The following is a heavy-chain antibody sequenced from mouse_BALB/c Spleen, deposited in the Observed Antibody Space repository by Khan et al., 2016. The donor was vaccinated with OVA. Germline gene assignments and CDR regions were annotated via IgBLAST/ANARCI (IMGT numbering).Heavy chain of an antibody. V-gene: IGHV2-5*01. Sequence: QVQLKQSGPGLVQPSQSLSITCTVSGFSLTNYGVHWVRQSPGKGLEWLGVIWRGGSTDYNAAFMSRLSITKDNSKSQVFFKMNSLQADDTGIYYCAKLMIPYYYVMDYWGQGTSVTVSS. CDR2: IWRGGST. CDR1: GFSLTNYG. CDR3: AKLMIPYYYVMDY. J-gene: IGHJ4*01. D-gene: IGHD2-4*01.